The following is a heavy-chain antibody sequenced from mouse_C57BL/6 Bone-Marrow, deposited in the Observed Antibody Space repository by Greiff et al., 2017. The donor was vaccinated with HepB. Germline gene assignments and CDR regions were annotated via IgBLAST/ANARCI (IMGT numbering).Heavy chain of an antibody. V-gene: IGHV6-3*01. CDR3: TRREDSSGYFAY. D-gene: IGHD3-2*02. Sequence: EVQLVESGGGLVQPGGSMKLSCVASGFTFSNYWMNWVRQSPEKGLEWVAQIRLKSDNYATHYAESVKGRFTISRDDSKSSVYLQMNNLRAEDTGIYYCTRREDSSGYFAYWGQGTLVTVSA. CDR1: GFTFSNYW. J-gene: IGHJ3*01. CDR2: IRLKSDNYAT.